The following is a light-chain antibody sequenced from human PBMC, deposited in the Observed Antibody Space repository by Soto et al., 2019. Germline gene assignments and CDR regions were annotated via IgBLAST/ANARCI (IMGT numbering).Light chain of an antibody. CDR3: QQSYSTPPT. CDR2: AAS. CDR1: QSISNH. J-gene: IGKJ1*01. V-gene: IGKV1-39*01. Sequence: DIQMTQSPSSLSASVEDRVIITCRASQSISNHLNWYQQKPGKAPKLLIYAASSLQSGVPSRFSGSASGTDFTLTISSLQPEDFATYYCQQSYSTPPTFGQGTKVDIK.